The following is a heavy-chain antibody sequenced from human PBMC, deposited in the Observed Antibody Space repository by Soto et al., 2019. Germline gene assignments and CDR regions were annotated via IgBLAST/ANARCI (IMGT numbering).Heavy chain of an antibody. CDR2: INPSGSI. D-gene: IGHD4-4*01. CDR3: ATFVGATTVTRGSPRDY. V-gene: IGHV4-34*01. CDR1: GGSFSGYH. Sequence: VQLQQWGAGLLKPSETLSLTCAVYGGSFSGYHWSWFRQPPGKGLEWIGEINPSGSINYNPSLKRLVTISVETSKNQCSRTLSSVTAADTAVYYCATFVGATTVTRGSPRDYWGQGTLVTVSS. J-gene: IGHJ4*02.